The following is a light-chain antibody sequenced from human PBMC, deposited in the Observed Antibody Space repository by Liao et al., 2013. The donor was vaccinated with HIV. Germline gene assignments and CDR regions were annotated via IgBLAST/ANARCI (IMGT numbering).Light chain of an antibody. CDR2: EDT. V-gene: IGLV3-25*03. CDR3: QSADSSGTCPV. CDR1: TLGDKY. J-gene: IGLJ3*02. Sequence: SYELTQPPSVSVSPGQTATITCSGDTLGDKYACWYQQKPGQSPVLVIYEDTKRPSGIPERFSGSSSGTTVTLTISGVQAEDEADYYCQSADSSGTCPVFGGGTKLTVL.